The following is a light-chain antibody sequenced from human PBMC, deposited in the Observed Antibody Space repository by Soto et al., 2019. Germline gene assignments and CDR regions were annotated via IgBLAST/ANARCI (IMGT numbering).Light chain of an antibody. Sequence: QSALAQPPSASGSPGQSVTISCTGTSSDVGGYNFVSWYQHHPGKAPKVIIYEVSKRPSGVPNRFSGSKSGNTASLTVSGLQAEDEADYYCSSYARSNIYVFGTGTKLTVL. V-gene: IGLV2-8*01. J-gene: IGLJ1*01. CDR3: SSYARSNIYV. CDR2: EVS. CDR1: SSDVGGYNF.